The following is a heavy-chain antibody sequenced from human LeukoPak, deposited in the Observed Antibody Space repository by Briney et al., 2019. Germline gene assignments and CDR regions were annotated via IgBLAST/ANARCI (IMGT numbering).Heavy chain of an antibody. D-gene: IGHD4-17*01. V-gene: IGHV3-48*02. CDR3: ARGDYGDRDLDY. J-gene: IGHJ4*02. CDR1: GFTFSSYS. Sequence: PGGSLRLSCAASGFTFSSYSINWVRQAPGKGLEWVSYISSRSSSIYYADSVKGRFTLSRDNAKNSLYLQMNSLRDEDTAVYYCARGDYGDRDLDYWGQGTLVTVSS. CDR2: ISSRSSSI.